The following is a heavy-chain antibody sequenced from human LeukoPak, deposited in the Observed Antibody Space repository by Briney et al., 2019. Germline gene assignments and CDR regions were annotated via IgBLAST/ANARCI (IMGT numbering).Heavy chain of an antibody. CDR3: ATDYYDSSGYYTGSY. V-gene: IGHV3-64*04. J-gene: IGHJ4*02. D-gene: IGHD3-22*01. CDR1: GFTFSNHF. CDR2: IDLNGGST. Sequence: PGGSLRLSCSTSGFTFSNHFMHWVRQAPGKGLEYVSSIDLNGGSTFYADSVKGRFTISRDNAKNSLYLQMNSLRAEDTAVYHCATDYYDSSGYYTGSYWGQGTLVTVSS.